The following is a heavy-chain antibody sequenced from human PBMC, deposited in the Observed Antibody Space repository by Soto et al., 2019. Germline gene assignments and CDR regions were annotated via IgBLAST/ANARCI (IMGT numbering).Heavy chain of an antibody. CDR2: IYYSGST. J-gene: IGHJ5*02. D-gene: IGHD5-18*01. CDR1: GGSTSSGDYY. CDR3: ARGRGYSYGRPYDWFDP. Sequence: PSETLSLTCPVSGGSTSSGDYYWSWIRKPPGKGLEWIGYIYYSGSTNYNPSLKSRVTISVDKSKNQFSLKLSSVTAADTAVYYCARGRGYSYGRPYDWFDPWGQGTLVTVSS. V-gene: IGHV4-61*08.